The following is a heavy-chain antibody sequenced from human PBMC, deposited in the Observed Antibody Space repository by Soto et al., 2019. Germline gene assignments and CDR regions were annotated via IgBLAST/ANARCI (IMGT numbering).Heavy chain of an antibody. V-gene: IGHV3-30-3*01. CDR2: ISYDGSNK. D-gene: IGHD3-22*01. J-gene: IGHJ4*02. Sequence: QVQLVESGGGVVQPGRSLRLSCAASGFTFSSYAMHWVRQAPGKGLEWVAVISYDGSNKYYADSVKGRFTISRDNSKNTLYLQMNSLRAEDTAVYYCARARKYYDSSGYLGWYYFDSWGQGTLVTVSS. CDR1: GFTFSSYA. CDR3: ARARKYYDSSGYLGWYYFDS.